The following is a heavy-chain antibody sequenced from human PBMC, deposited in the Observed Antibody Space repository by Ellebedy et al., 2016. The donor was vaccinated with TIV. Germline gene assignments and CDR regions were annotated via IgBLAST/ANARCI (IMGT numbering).Heavy chain of an antibody. V-gene: IGHV3-23*01. D-gene: IGHD2-15*01. J-gene: IGHJ6*02. CDR1: GFTFSSYA. CDR2: ISGSGGST. Sequence: GESLKISCAASGFTFSSYAMSWVRQAPGKGLEWVSAISGSGGSTYYADSVKGRFTISRDNSKNTLYLQMNSLRAEDTAVYYCAKVASGSGWYYYYGMDVWGQGTTVTVSS. CDR3: AKVASGSGWYYYYGMDV.